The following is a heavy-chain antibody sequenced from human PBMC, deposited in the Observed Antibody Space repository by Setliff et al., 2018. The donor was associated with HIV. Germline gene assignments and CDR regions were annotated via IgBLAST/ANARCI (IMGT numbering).Heavy chain of an antibody. CDR2: ISHSGNT. Sequence: PSETLSLTCTVSGDSINTRDWSWIRQPPGKGLEWIGCISHSGNTNFNPSLNSRVTISLDTSKNQFSLRLTSLTAADTAIYYCARSTVGAGASFPWGRGILVTVSS. CDR3: ARSTVGAGASFP. CDR1: GDSINTRD. D-gene: IGHD1-26*01. J-gene: IGHJ5*02. V-gene: IGHV4-59*11.